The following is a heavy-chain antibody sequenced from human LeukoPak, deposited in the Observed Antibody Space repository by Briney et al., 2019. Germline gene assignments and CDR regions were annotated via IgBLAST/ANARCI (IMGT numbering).Heavy chain of an antibody. CDR1: GDSVSSNSAA. CDR3: ARSQSYYDFWSGYPGVYYYYLDV. V-gene: IGHV6-1*01. Sequence: SQTLSLTCAISGDSVSSNSAAWNWIRQSPSRGLEWLGRTYYRSKWYNDYAVSVKSRITINPDTSKNQFSLQLNSVTPEDTAVYYCARSQSYYDFWSGYPGVYYYYLDVWGKGTTVTVSS. D-gene: IGHD3-3*01. CDR2: TYYRSKWYN. J-gene: IGHJ6*03.